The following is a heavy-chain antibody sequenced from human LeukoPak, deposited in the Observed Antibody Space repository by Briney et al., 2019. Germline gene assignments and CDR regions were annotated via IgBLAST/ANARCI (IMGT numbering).Heavy chain of an antibody. CDR3: ARGGYSVYFFSGDY. CDR1: GFNLDDYA. CDR2: INWNGGST. Sequence: GGSLGLSCAASGFNLDDYAMSWVRQAPGKGLEWVSDINWNGGSTGYTDSVKGRFTISRDNAKQSLYLQMNSLRATDTAVYYCARGGYSVYFFSGDYWGQGTLVTVSS. V-gene: IGHV3-20*04. D-gene: IGHD5/OR15-5a*01. J-gene: IGHJ4*02.